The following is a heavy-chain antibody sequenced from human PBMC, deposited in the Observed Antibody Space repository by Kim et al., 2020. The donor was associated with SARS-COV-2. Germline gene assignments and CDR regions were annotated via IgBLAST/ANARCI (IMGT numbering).Heavy chain of an antibody. CDR3: AKLAYRAYCGGDCYKRYFQH. CDR2: ISCSGGST. V-gene: IGHV3-23*01. J-gene: IGHJ1*01. CDR1: GFTFSSYA. D-gene: IGHD2-21*02. Sequence: GGSLRLSCAASGFTFSSYAMSWVRQAPGKGLEWVSAISCSGGSTYYADSVKGRFTISRDNSKNTLYLQMNSLRAEDTAVYYCAKLAYRAYCGGDCYKRYFQHWGQGTLVTVSS.